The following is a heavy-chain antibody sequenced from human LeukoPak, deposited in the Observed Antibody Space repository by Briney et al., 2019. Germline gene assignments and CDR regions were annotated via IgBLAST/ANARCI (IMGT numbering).Heavy chain of an antibody. V-gene: IGHV3-23*01. CDR3: AKAGIGVVGYFDY. CDR2: TRGSGGGT. D-gene: IGHD6-19*01. CDR1: GFTFNSYA. Sequence: GGSLRLSCAASGFTFNSYAMSWVRQAPGKGLEWVSATRGSGGGTYYADSVKGRFTISRDNSKNTLYLQMDSLRDEDTALYYCAKAGIGVVGYFDYWGQGTLVTVSS. J-gene: IGHJ4*02.